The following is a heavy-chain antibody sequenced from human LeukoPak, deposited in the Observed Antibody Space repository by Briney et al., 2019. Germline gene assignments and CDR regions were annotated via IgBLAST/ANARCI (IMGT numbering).Heavy chain of an antibody. CDR3: ARISRFLEWLLDNWSNP. V-gene: IGHV4-38-2*02. CDR2: IFHSGRT. CDR1: SYSISSNHY. Sequence: SETLSLTCTISSYSISSNHYWGWIRQPPGKGLEWIGTIFHSGRTYYNPSLKSRVTISVDTSKNQFSLKLSSVTAADTAVYYCARISRFLEWLLDNWSNPWGQGTLVTVSS. J-gene: IGHJ5*02. D-gene: IGHD3-3*01.